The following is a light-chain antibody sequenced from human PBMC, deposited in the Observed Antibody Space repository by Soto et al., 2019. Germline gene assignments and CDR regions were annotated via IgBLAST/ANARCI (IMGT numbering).Light chain of an antibody. V-gene: IGLV2-14*01. CDR2: EVS. Sequence: QSALTQPASVSGSPGQSITNSCTGTSSDVGGYNYVSWYQQHPGKAPKLMIYEVSNRPSGVSNRFSGSKSGNTASLTISGLQAEDEADYYCSSHTSSSTQVFGTGTKLTVL. CDR3: SSHTSSSTQV. J-gene: IGLJ1*01. CDR1: SSDVGGYNY.